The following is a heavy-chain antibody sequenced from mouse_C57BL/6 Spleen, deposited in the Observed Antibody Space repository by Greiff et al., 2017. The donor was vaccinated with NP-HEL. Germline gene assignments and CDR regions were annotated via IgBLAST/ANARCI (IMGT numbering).Heavy chain of an antibody. D-gene: IGHD2-5*01. V-gene: IGHV1-82*01. CDR3: ARCHSNYVFDY. CDR2: IYPGDGDT. Sequence: LQESGPELVKPGASVKISCKASGYAFSSSWMNWVKQRPGKGLEWIGRIYPGDGDTNYNGKFKGKATLTADKSSSTAYMQLSSLTSEDSAVYFCARCHSNYVFDYWGQGTTLTVSS. J-gene: IGHJ2*01. CDR1: GYAFSSSW.